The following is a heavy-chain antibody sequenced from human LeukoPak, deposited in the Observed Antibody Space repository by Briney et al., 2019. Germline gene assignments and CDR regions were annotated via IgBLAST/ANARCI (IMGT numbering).Heavy chain of an antibody. D-gene: IGHD3-3*01. CDR1: GGSISSGSYY. J-gene: IGHJ5*02. CDR2: IYTSGST. CDR3: ARVTISDVSWFDP. Sequence: PSETLSLTCTVSGGSISSGSYYWSWIRQPAGKGLEWIGRIYTSGSTNYNPSLKSRVTISVDTSKNQFSLKLSSVTAADTAVCYCARVTISDVSWFDPWGQGTLVTVSS. V-gene: IGHV4-61*02.